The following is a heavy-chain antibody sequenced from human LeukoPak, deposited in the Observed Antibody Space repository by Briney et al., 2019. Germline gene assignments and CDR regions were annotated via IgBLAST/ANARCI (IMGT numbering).Heavy chain of an antibody. V-gene: IGHV4-59*01. Sequence: SETLSLTCTVSGGSIGSYYWSWIRQPPGKGLEWIGYIYDSGSTNYNPSLKSRVTISVDTSKNQFSLKVSSVTAADTAVYYCARETAYESFGVVSNWFDPWGQGTLVTVSS. CDR1: GGSIGSYY. J-gene: IGHJ5*02. CDR3: ARETAYESFGVVSNWFDP. CDR2: IYDSGST. D-gene: IGHD3-3*01.